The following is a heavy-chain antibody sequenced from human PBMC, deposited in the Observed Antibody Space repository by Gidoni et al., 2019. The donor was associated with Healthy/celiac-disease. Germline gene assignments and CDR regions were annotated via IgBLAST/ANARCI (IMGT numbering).Heavy chain of an antibody. CDR2: IWYDGSNK. CDR1: GSTFSSYG. CDR3: ARGKAVAGY. D-gene: IGHD6-19*01. V-gene: IGHV3-33*01. J-gene: IGHJ4*02. Sequence: QVQLVESGGGVVQTGRSLRLSCAASGSTFSSYGMHWVRQALGKGLEWVAVIWYDGSNKYYADSVKGRFTISRDNSKSTLYLQMNSLRAEDTAVYYCARGKAVAGYWGQGTLVTVSS.